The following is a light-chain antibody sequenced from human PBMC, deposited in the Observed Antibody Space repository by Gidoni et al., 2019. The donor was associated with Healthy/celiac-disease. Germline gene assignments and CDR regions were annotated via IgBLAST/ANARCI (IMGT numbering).Light chain of an antibody. Sequence: EIVLTQSTATLSLSPGERATLSCRASQSVSSYLAWYQQKPGQAPRLLIYDASNRATGIPARFSGSGSGTDFTLTISSLEPEDFAVYYCQQRSNWQLTFGGGTKVEIK. CDR1: QSVSSY. CDR2: DAS. J-gene: IGKJ4*01. CDR3: QQRSNWQLT. V-gene: IGKV3-11*01.